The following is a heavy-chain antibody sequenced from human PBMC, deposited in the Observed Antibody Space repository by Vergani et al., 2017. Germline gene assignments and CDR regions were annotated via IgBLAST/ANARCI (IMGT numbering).Heavy chain of an antibody. CDR3: ARVRYFCSGDCHPGEYYYYMDV. Sequence: VQLVESGGGLVKPGGPLRLSCTTSGFPFSFFWMSWVRQAPGQGLEWVANVKQDGSVKYYGDSVEGRFTVSRDSSSLHLEMKGLRAEDTALYYCARVRYFCSGDCHPGEYYYYMDVWGKGTTVTVTS. CDR1: GFPFSFFW. V-gene: IGHV3-7*01. J-gene: IGHJ6*03. CDR2: VKQDGSVK. D-gene: IGHD3-3*01.